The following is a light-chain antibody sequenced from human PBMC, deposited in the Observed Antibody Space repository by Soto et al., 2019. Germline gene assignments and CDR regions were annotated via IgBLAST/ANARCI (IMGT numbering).Light chain of an antibody. Sequence: DIQMTQSPSSVSASVGDRVTITCRASQGVSNWLAWYQQKPGKAPKLLIYAASTLRSGVPSRFRGSGSGTDFTFTIISLQPEAFATYDCQQANSFPYTFGQGTKLEIK. V-gene: IGKV1-12*01. J-gene: IGKJ2*01. CDR3: QQANSFPYT. CDR2: AAS. CDR1: QGVSNW.